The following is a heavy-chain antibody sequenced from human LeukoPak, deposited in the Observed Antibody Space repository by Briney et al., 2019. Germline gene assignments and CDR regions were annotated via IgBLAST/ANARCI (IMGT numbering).Heavy chain of an antibody. V-gene: IGHV3-11*04. Sequence: GGSLRLSCAASGITFSDYYMSWIRQAPGKGLEWLSYISKSGDTIYYADSVRGRFTISRDNARNSLYLQMNSLTVADTATYYCVITAAWTTATDHWGQGALVTVSS. J-gene: IGHJ5*02. CDR3: VITAAWTTATDH. CDR1: GITFSDYY. D-gene: IGHD1-14*01. CDR2: ISKSGDTI.